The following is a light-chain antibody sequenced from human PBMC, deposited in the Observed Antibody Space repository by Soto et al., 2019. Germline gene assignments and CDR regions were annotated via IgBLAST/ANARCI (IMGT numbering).Light chain of an antibody. J-gene: IGKJ3*01. CDR3: QHYDNLPPFT. CDR2: DAS. CDR1: QDIKNY. V-gene: IGKV1-33*01. Sequence: DIQMTQSPSSLSASVGDRVTITCQASQDIKNYLNWYQQKPGKAPKLLIYDASNLETGVPSRFSGSGSGTDFTFTISSLQPDDIATYYCQHYDNLPPFTFGPGTKVDIK.